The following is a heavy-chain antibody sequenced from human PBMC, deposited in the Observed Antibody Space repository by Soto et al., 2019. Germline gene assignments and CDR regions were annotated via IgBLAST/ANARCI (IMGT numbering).Heavy chain of an antibody. CDR3: ARDQLSSSSSPLFYYYYGMDV. CDR1: GYTFTSYG. CDR2: ISAYNGNT. D-gene: IGHD6-6*01. J-gene: IGHJ6*02. V-gene: IGHV1-18*04. Sequence: ASVKVSCKASGYTFTSYGISWVRQAPGQGLEWMGWISAYNGNTNYAQKLQGRVTMTTDTSTSTAYMELRSLRSDDTAVYYCARDQLSSSSSPLFYYYYGMDVWGQGTTVTVSS.